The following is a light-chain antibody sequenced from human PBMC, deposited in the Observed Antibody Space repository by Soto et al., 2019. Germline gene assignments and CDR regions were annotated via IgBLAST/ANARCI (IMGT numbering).Light chain of an antibody. V-gene: IGLV2-14*01. CDR1: MRDVGAYNL. CDR3: SAYTESSTLV. J-gene: IGLJ3*02. Sequence: QSALTQPASVSGSAGQSITISCSGTMRDVGAYNLVSWYQQHPGTAPKLIIYEVRHRPSGISSRFSGSRSCTTASLPISGPQAEAEDDYYCSAYTESSTLVFGGGTKVTVL. CDR2: EVR.